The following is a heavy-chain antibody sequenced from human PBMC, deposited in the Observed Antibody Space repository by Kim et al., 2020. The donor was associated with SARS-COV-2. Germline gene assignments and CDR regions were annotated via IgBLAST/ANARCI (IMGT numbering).Heavy chain of an antibody. CDR3: ARRGRGYGLDV. J-gene: IGHJ6*02. D-gene: IGHD3-10*01. V-gene: IGHV1-3*01. Sequence: KYSQKFQVRVTITRDISATTVYMDLIGLKSEDTAVYYCARRGRGYGLDVWGQGTTVTVSS.